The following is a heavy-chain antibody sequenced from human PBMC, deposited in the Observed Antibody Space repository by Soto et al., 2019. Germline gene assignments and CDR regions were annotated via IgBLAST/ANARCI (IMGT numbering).Heavy chain of an antibody. D-gene: IGHD3-16*02. CDR1: GGTFSSYA. CDR3: THYDYVWWSYRHLPGGMDV. CDR2: SIPIFGTA. J-gene: IGHJ6*02. V-gene: IGHV1-69*06. Sequence: QVQLVQSGAEVKKPGSSVKVSCKASGGTFSSYAISWVRQAPGQGLEWMGGSIPIFGTANYAQKFQGRVTITADKYTSTAYVELSSLRSEDTAVYYCTHYDYVWWSYRHLPGGMDVWGQGTTGTVFS.